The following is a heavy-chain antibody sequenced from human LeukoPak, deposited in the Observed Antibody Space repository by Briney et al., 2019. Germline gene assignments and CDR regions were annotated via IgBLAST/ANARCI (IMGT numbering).Heavy chain of an antibody. J-gene: IGHJ4*02. V-gene: IGHV1-18*01. D-gene: IGHD2-15*01. CDR3: ARDVGCSGGSCYPVYFDY. CDR1: GYTFTSYG. CDR2: ISAYNGNT. Sequence: ASVKVSCKASGYTFTSYGISWVRQAPGQGLEWMGWISAYNGNTDYAQKLQGRVTMTTDTSTSTAYTELRSLRSDDTAVYYCARDVGCSGGSCYPVYFDYWGQGTLVTVSS.